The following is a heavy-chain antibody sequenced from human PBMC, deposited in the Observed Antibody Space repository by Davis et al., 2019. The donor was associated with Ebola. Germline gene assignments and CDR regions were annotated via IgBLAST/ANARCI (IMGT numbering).Heavy chain of an antibody. V-gene: IGHV3-23*01. D-gene: IGHD1-26*01. J-gene: IGHJ6*02. CDR2: IGEPDAAV. CDR3: AKEVRRCASGSCYGIDV. Sequence: PGGSLRLSCAASGFISSYAMNWVGQVPGRGPEWLSLIGEPDAAVAYAESERGRFIISRDQSKNTVDLQMNSLRAEDTAVYYCAKEVRRCASGSCYGIDVWGPGTTVTVSS. CDR1: GFISSYA.